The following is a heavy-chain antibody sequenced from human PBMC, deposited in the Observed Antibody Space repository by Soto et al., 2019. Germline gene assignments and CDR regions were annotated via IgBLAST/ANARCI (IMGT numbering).Heavy chain of an antibody. V-gene: IGHV1-69*01. J-gene: IGHJ6*02. D-gene: IGHD3-22*01. Sequence: QVQLVQSGAEVKKPGSSVKVSCKASGGTFSSYAISWVRQAPGQGLEWMGGIIPIFGTADYAQKFQGRVTITADESTSTAYMELSSLRSEDTAVYYCASYYDRNGSYYYGMDVWGQGTTVTVSS. CDR1: GGTFSSYA. CDR3: ASYYDRNGSYYYGMDV. CDR2: IIPIFGTA.